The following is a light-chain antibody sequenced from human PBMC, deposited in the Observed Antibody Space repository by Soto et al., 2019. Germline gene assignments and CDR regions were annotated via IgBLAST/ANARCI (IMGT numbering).Light chain of an antibody. CDR3: QQYNNWPRT. CDR2: GAS. J-gene: IGKJ1*01. Sequence: DIVMTQSPVTLSVSPGDRATLSCRASQSVGHNLAWFQQKPGQAPRLLIYGASAGATGIPDRFSGSGFGTEFTLTIRSLQSDDLAVYYCQQYNNWPRTFGQGTKVEMK. V-gene: IGKV3-15*01. CDR1: QSVGHN.